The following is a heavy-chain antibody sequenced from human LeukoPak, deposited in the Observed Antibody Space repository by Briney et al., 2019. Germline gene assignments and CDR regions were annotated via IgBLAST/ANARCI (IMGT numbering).Heavy chain of an antibody. J-gene: IGHJ5*02. CDR3: ARDNSVGDIAWWFDP. Sequence: ASVKVSCKASGGTFISYAISWVRQAPGQGLEWMGLINPSGSSTLYAQKFQGRVTVTRDMSTTTDYMELSSLRSEDTAVYYCARDNSVGDIAWWFDPWGQGTLVTVSS. CDR2: INPSGSST. D-gene: IGHD3-16*02. V-gene: IGHV1-46*01. CDR1: GGTFISYA.